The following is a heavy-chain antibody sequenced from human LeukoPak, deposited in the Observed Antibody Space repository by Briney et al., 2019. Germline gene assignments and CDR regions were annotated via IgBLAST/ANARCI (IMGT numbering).Heavy chain of an antibody. CDR3: ARHAVYAGSGWAFDY. Sequence: SETLSLTCTVSGGSISSGGYYWSWIRQPPGKGLEWIGYIYYSGSTSNNPSLKSRVTISVDTSKNQFSLNLKSVTAADTAVYFCARHAVYAGSGWAFDYWGQGTLVTVFS. CDR2: IYYSGST. J-gene: IGHJ4*02. CDR1: GGSISSGGYY. V-gene: IGHV4-61*08. D-gene: IGHD6-19*01.